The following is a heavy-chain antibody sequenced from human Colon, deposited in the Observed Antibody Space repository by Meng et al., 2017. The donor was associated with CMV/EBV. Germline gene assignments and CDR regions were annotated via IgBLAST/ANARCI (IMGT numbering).Heavy chain of an antibody. V-gene: IGHV1-8*01. Sequence: ASVKVSCKASGYTFTSYDINWVRQATGQGLEWMGWMNPNSGNTSYAQKFQGRVTMTRNTSISTAYMELSSLRSEDTAVYYCTSAFRDDATRRTNWFDPWGQGTLVTVSS. CDR1: GYTFTSYD. CDR3: TSAFRDDATRRTNWFDP. CDR2: MNPNSGNT. D-gene: IGHD5-24*01. J-gene: IGHJ5*02.